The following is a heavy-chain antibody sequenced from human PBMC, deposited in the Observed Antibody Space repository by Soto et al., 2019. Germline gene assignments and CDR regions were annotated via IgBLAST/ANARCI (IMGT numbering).Heavy chain of an antibody. CDR1: GFTFSSYA. D-gene: IGHD5-12*01. CDR3: ARGGRGYEFDY. Sequence: EVQLVESGGGSVQPGGSLRLSCAASGFTFSSYAMDWVRQAPGKGLEYVSTISSNGGSTDYANSVKGRFTISRDNSKNTLYLQMGSLRAEDMAVYYCARGGRGYEFDYWGQGTLVTVSS. J-gene: IGHJ4*02. CDR2: ISSNGGST. V-gene: IGHV3-64*01.